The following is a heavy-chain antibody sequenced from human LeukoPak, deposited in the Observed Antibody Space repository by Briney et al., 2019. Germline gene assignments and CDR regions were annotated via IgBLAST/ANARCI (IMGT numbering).Heavy chain of an antibody. Sequence: ASVKVPCKASGYTFSSYGISWVRQAPGQGLEWMGWISAYNGNTTYAQMVQGRGTLTTDTSTSTDYMEVRSLRSDDEATDYCSRDVGDTVTVPSAISVPWGQGTLVTVSS. CDR1: GYTFSSYG. J-gene: IGHJ5*01. V-gene: IGHV1-18*01. D-gene: IGHD2-2*01. CDR3: SRDVGDTVTVPSAISVP. CDR2: ISAYNGNT.